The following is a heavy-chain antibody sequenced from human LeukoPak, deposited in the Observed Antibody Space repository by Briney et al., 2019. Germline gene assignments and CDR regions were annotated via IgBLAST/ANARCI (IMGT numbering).Heavy chain of an antibody. CDR3: ARQYYDILTGYYSSLDY. Sequence: GESLKISWKGSGYSFTNYLIGWVRPMPGKGLGLVGIIYPGDSDTRYRPSFQGQVTISAHKSISTAYLQWSSLKASDTAMYYCARQYYDILTGYYSSLDYWGQGTLVTVSS. CDR2: IYPGDSDT. J-gene: IGHJ4*02. D-gene: IGHD3-9*01. V-gene: IGHV5-51*01. CDR1: GYSFTNYL.